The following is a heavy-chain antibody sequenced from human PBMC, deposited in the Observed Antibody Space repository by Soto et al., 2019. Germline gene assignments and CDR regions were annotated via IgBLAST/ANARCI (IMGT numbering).Heavy chain of an antibody. CDR2: IYYSGST. Sequence: QVQLQESGPGLVKPSQTLSLTCTVSGGSISSGGYYWSWIRQLPGKGLEWIGYIYYSGSTYYNPSLKRRVTISVDTSKNQFSLKLSSVTAADTAVYYCARGGEAVAGTFDYWGQGTLVTVSS. D-gene: IGHD6-19*01. CDR1: GGSISSGGYY. CDR3: ARGGEAVAGTFDY. J-gene: IGHJ4*02. V-gene: IGHV4-31*03.